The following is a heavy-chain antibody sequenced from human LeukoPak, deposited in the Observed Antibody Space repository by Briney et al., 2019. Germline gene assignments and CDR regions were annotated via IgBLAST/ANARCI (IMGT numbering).Heavy chain of an antibody. J-gene: IGHJ4*02. CDR2: IYSGGNT. CDR3: ARRGHGYGSPFDY. Sequence: PGGSLRLSCAASGFTVSSNYMNWVRQAPGKGLEWVSMIYSGGNTFYTDSVKGRFIISRDNSKNTLDLQMNSRRAEDTAVYYCARRGHGYGSPFDYWGQGTLVTVSS. CDR1: GFTVSSNY. V-gene: IGHV3-66*04. D-gene: IGHD5-18*01.